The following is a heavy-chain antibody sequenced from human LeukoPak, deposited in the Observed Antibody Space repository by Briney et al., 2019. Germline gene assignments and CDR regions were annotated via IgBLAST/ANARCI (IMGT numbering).Heavy chain of an antibody. CDR2: IQRKVDGETA. D-gene: IGHD1-26*01. J-gene: IGHJ4*02. Sequence: PGGSLRLSCVGSGFTFSNAWMNWVRQAPGKGLGWVGHIQRKVDGETAAYAASVKGRFTISRDDSKNTLYLQMNSLETEDTAVYYCTTIIVGATSTVNYWGQGTLVTVSS. CDR3: TTIIVGATSTVNY. CDR1: GFTFSNAW. V-gene: IGHV3-15*01.